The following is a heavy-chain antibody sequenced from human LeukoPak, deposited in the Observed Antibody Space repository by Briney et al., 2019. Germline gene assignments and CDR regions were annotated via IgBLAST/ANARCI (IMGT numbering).Heavy chain of an antibody. CDR1: GCTFTGYY. CDR3: ARDRGVVNNWFDP. Sequence: ASVKVPCKASGCTFTGYYMHWVRQAPGQGLEWMGWINPNSGGTNYAQKFQGRVTMTRDTSISTAYMELSRLRSDDTAVYYCARDRGVVNNWFDPWGQGTLVTVSS. V-gene: IGHV1-2*02. D-gene: IGHD3-3*01. J-gene: IGHJ5*02. CDR2: INPNSGGT.